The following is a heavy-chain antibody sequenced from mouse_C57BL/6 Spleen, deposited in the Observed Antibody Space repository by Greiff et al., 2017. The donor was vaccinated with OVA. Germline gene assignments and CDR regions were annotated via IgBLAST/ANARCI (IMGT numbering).Heavy chain of an antibody. D-gene: IGHD1-1*01. CDR2: IHPNSGST. V-gene: IGHV1-64*01. Sequence: QVQLQQPGAELVKPGASVKLSCKASGYTFTSYWMHWVKQRPGQGLEWIGMIHPNSGSTNYNEKFKSKATLTVDKSSSTAYMQLSSLTSEDSAVYYCARREKITTVVEYFDVWGTGTTVTVSS. CDR3: ARREKITTVVEYFDV. CDR1: GYTFTSYW. J-gene: IGHJ1*03.